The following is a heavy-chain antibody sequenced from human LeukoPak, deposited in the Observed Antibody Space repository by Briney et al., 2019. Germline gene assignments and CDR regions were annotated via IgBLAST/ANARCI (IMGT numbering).Heavy chain of an antibody. Sequence: SETLSLTCSVSGGAVTNSNVYWGWIRQPPGKGLDWIGSIFYSVTTYYNPSLKSRVAISVDMSDNQFSLNLTSVTAADTAVYYCATGRRGGSLDIWGQGKMVTVSS. CDR2: IFYSVTT. J-gene: IGHJ3*02. D-gene: IGHD3-16*01. V-gene: IGHV4-39*07. CDR3: ATGRRGGSLDI. CDR1: GGAVTNSNVY.